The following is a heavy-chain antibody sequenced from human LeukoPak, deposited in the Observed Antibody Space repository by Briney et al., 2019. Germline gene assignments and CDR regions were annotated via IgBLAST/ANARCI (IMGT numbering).Heavy chain of an antibody. CDR1: GFTFDDYG. CDR2: IRWDGGST. V-gene: IGHV3-43*01. CDR3: AKDTGEGGFDFDY. Sequence: GGSLRLSCAASGFTFDDYGMSWVRQAPGKGLEWVSLIRWDGGSTYYADSVKGRFTISRDNSKNSLFLHMSSLRTEDTALYYCAKDTGEGGFDFDYWGQGTLVTVSS. J-gene: IGHJ4*02. D-gene: IGHD5-12*01.